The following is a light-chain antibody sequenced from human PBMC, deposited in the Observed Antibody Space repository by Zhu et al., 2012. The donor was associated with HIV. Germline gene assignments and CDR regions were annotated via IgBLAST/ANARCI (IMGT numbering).Light chain of an antibody. Sequence: DIQMTQSPRTLSASVGDRVIITCRASQNIGTYLAWYQQKPGEVPKVMIFGASTLQSGVPSRFSGSGSGTEFALTIGSLQPGDFATYFCQQYYSHSTFGQGTKVE. CDR3: QQYYSHST. J-gene: IGKJ1*01. CDR1: QNIGTY. V-gene: IGKV1-5*03. CDR2: GAS.